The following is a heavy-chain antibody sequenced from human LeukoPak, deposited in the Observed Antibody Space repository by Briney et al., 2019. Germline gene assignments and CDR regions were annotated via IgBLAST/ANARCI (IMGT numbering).Heavy chain of an antibody. CDR1: GFTFSSYA. CDR2: ISGSGGST. D-gene: IGHD3-22*01. CDR3: AKGAVYYDSSGYYWKILSYDY. V-gene: IGHV3-23*01. J-gene: IGHJ4*02. Sequence: GGSLRLSCAASGFTFSSYAMSWVRQAPGKGLEWVSAISGSGGSTYYADSVKGWFTISRDNSKNTLYLQMNSLRAEDTAVYCCAKGAVYYDSSGYYWKILSYDYWGQGTLVTVSS.